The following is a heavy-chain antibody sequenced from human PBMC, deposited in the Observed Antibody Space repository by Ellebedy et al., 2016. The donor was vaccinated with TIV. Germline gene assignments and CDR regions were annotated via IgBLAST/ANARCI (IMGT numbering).Heavy chain of an antibody. CDR3: VRGPLGYCSGGSCSADY. D-gene: IGHD2-15*01. CDR2: IYPGASNT. V-gene: IGHV5-51*01. J-gene: IGHJ4*02. Sequence: GESLKISCKASGYSFTSYWIAWVRQMPGKGPEWMGNIYPGASNTAYSPSFQGQVTISADKSISSAYLQWSSLKASDTAMYYCVRGPLGYCSGGSCSADYWGQGTLVTVSS. CDR1: GYSFTSYW.